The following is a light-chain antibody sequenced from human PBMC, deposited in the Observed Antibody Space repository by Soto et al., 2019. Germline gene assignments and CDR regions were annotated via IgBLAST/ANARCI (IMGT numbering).Light chain of an antibody. CDR3: SSYASSTTLV. V-gene: IGLV2-14*03. CDR1: SSDVGGYNY. CDR2: DVS. Sequence: QSALTQPASVSGSPGQSITISCTGTSSDVGGYNYVSWYQQHPGKAPKLMIYDVSNRPSGVSYRFSGSKSGNTASLTISGLQAEDAADYYCSSYASSTTLVFGGGTKVTVL. J-gene: IGLJ2*01.